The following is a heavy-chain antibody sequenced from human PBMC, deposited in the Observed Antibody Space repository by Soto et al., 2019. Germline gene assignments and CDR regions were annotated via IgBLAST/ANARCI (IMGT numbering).Heavy chain of an antibody. D-gene: IGHD3-10*01. CDR1: SFPFISLG. Sequence: WGSLIVSWASASFPFISLGMSWVRHSAGKGLEWVSAISGTGSRTWYADSVRGRFTVSRDNSKNTLYLQMNSLRDEDTAVYYCAKFAASGSYFQFDYWGPGTLVTVSS. V-gene: IGHV3-23*01. CDR2: ISGTGSRT. CDR3: AKFAASGSYFQFDY. J-gene: IGHJ4*02.